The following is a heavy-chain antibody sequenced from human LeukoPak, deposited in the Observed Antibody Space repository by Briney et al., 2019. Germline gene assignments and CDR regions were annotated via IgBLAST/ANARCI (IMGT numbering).Heavy chain of an antibody. CDR1: GFTFSDYY. V-gene: IGHV3-11*01. CDR3: TRRAVAGTPPLGDWFDP. D-gene: IGHD6-19*01. Sequence: GGSLRLSCAASGFTFSDYYMSWIRQAPGKGLEWVSYISSSGNTIYYADSVKGRFTISRDNAKNSLYLQMNSLKTEDTAVYYCTRRAVAGTPPLGDWFDPWGQGTLVTVSS. CDR2: ISSSGNTI. J-gene: IGHJ5*02.